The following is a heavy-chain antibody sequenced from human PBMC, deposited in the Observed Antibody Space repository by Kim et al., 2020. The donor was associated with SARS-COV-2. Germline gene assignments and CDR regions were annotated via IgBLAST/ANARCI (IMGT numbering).Heavy chain of an antibody. CDR3: AKVLNWNDGRGMDA. V-gene: IGHV3-23*01. D-gene: IGHD1-1*01. CDR1: GFTFSNYA. Sequence: GGSLRLSCVASGFTFSNYAMSWVRQAPGKGLEWVSTMSGGGGSTYYAASVKGRFTISRDYSKNTLYLQRNTLGADDTAIYYCAKVLNWNDGRGMDAWGQG. CDR2: MSGGGGST. J-gene: IGHJ6*02.